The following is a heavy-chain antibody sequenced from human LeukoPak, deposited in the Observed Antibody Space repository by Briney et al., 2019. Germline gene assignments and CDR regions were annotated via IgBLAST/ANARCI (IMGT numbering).Heavy chain of an antibody. J-gene: IGHJ4*02. CDR1: GGTFSSYA. V-gene: IGHV1-69*04. CDR2: IIPILGIA. D-gene: IGHD4-17*01. Sequence: SVKVSCKASGGTFSSYAISWVQQAPRKGLEWMGRIIPILGIANYAQKFQGRVTITADKSTSTAYMELSSLRSEDTAVYYCARENGAYDYWGQGTLVTVSS. CDR3: ARENGAYDY.